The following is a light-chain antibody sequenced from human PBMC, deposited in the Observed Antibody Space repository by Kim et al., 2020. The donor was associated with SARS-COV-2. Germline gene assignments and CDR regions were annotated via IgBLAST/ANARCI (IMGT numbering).Light chain of an antibody. CDR3: QQSYISPFT. V-gene: IGKV1-39*01. Sequence: AAVVDRVTVTCQTSQSISSHLNWYHQKPGRAPKLLISAASTLQGGVPSRFSGSGSETDFTLTISSLHPEDIATYCCQQSYISPFTFGPGTKVDIK. CDR1: QSISSH. CDR2: AAS. J-gene: IGKJ3*01.